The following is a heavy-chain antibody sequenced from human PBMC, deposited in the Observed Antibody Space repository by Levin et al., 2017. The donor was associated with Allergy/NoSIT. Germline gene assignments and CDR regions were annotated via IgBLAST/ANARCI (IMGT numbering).Heavy chain of an antibody. D-gene: IGHD3-10*01. J-gene: IGHJ6*02. CDR3: ARDVRGSGSYPTVNYYGMDV. Sequence: GGSLRLSCAASGFTFSSYSMNWVRQAPGKGLEWVSSISSSSSYIYYADSVKGRFTISRDNAKNSLYLQMNSLRAEDTAMYYCARDVRGSGSYPTVNYYGMDVWGQGTTVTVSS. V-gene: IGHV3-21*01. CDR2: ISSSSSYI. CDR1: GFTFSSYS.